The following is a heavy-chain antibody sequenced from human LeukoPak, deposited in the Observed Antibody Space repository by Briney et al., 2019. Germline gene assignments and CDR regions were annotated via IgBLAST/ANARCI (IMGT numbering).Heavy chain of an antibody. J-gene: IGHJ6*03. CDR1: GFTFNNYA. V-gene: IGHV3-48*03. CDR3: ARDGTPNYGSGWVYMDV. Sequence: GGSLRLSCAASGFTFNNYAMSWVRQAPGKGLEWLSYICSSDSTTHYADSVKGRFTISRDNAKNSLYLQMNSLRVEDTAVYYCARDGTPNYGSGWVYMDVWGEGTTVTISS. D-gene: IGHD6-19*01. CDR2: ICSSDSTT.